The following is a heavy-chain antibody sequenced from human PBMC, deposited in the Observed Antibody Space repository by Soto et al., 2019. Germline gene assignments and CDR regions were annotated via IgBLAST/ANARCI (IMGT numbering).Heavy chain of an antibody. CDR2: IIPIFGKA. V-gene: IGHV1-69*12. CDR1: GGTFSSYA. D-gene: IGHD3-22*01. J-gene: IGHJ3*02. CDR3: ARANVVVGVITKQEAFDI. Sequence: QVQLVQSGAEVKKPGSSVKVSCKASGGTFSSYAISWVRQAPGQGLEWMGGIIPIFGKANYAQKVQGRVTITADESTRTAYMELSSLRYEDTAVYYCARANVVVGVITKQEAFDIWGQGTMVTGSS.